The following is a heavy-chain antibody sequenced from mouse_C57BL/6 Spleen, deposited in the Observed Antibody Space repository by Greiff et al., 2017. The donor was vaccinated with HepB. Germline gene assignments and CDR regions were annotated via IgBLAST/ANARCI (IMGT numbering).Heavy chain of an antibody. CDR1: GFTFSDYG. J-gene: IGHJ2*01. V-gene: IGHV5-17*01. Sequence: EVQRVESGGGLVKPGGSLKLSCAASGFTFSDYGMHWVRQAPEKGLEWVAYISSGSSTIYYADTVKGRFTISRDNAKNTLFLQMTSLRSEDTAMYYCARPSTTVVAPYFDYWGQGTTLTVSS. D-gene: IGHD1-1*01. CDR3: ARPSTTVVAPYFDY. CDR2: ISSGSSTI.